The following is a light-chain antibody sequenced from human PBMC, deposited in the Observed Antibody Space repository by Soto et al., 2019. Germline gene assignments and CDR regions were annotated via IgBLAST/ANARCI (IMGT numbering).Light chain of an antibody. CDR1: SSNIGTYN. CDR2: SNN. J-gene: IGLJ2*01. V-gene: IGLV1-47*01. Sequence: QSVLPQPPSASGTPGQRVTISCSGSSSNIGTYNVNWYQQLPGTAPKLLIHSNNQWPSGVPDRFSGSKSGTSASLAISGLRSEDEADYYCATWDASLRTVVFGGGTKLTVL. CDR3: ATWDASLRTVV.